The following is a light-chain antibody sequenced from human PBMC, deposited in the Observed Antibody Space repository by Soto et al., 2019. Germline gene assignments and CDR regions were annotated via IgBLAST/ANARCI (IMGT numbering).Light chain of an antibody. V-gene: IGKV3-20*01. Sequence: EIVLTQSPGTLSLSPGESATLSCRASQSVGRNYLAWFQHKPDQAPRLLIYDASNRATGVPDRYSGSESGTDFTLSVTSLEPEDVAVYYCHQYAVTPFTFGGGTTMAIK. CDR3: HQYAVTPFT. CDR1: QSVGRNY. CDR2: DAS. J-gene: IGKJ4*01.